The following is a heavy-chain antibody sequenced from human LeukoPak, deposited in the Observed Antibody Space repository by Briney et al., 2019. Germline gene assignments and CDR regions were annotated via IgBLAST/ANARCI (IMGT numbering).Heavy chain of an antibody. CDR3: AIGYCSSTSCYPFDY. CDR2: IIPIFGTA. D-gene: IGHD2-2*01. J-gene: IGHJ4*02. CDR1: GGTFSSYA. Sequence: SVTVSCKASGGTFSSYAISWVRQAPGQGLEWMGGIIPIFGTANYAQKFQGRVTITADESTSTAYMELSSLRSEDTAVYYCAIGYCSSTSCYPFDYWGQGTLVTVSS. V-gene: IGHV1-69*01.